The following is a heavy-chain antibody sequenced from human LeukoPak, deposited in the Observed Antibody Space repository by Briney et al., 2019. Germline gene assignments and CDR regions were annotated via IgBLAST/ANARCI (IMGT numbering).Heavy chain of an antibody. Sequence: SETLSLTCTVSGASIDGHYWSWIRLPPGKGLEWIGFVYYSGSVSYNPSLKSRVTISADTSNNQFSLKLDSVTAAGTAVYYCARLSRVAVAGSYGYHSMDVWGKGTTVTVSS. V-gene: IGHV4-59*11. D-gene: IGHD6-19*01. CDR3: ARLSRVAVAGSYGYHSMDV. CDR1: GASIDGHY. J-gene: IGHJ6*04. CDR2: VYYSGSV.